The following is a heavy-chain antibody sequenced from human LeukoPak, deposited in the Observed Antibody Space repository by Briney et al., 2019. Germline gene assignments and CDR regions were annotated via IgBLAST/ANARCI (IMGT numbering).Heavy chain of an antibody. Sequence: GGSLRLSCAASGFTFSDYYMSWIRQAPGKGLEWVSYISSSGSTIYYADSVKGRFTTSRDNAKNSLYLQMNSLRAEDTAVYYCARAARGYCSSTSCFRFDYWGQGTLVTVSS. D-gene: IGHD2-2*01. J-gene: IGHJ4*02. V-gene: IGHV3-11*04. CDR1: GFTFSDYY. CDR2: ISSSGSTI. CDR3: ARAARGYCSSTSCFRFDY.